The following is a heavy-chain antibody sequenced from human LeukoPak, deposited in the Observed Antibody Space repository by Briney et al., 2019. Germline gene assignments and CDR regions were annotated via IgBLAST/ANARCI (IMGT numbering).Heavy chain of an antibody. CDR2: IYYSGST. Sequence: SETLSLTCTGSAVSISSYYWSWIRPPPGNGLEWSGYIYYSGSTNYNPSHKSRVTISVDTSKHQSSLTLSSVTAADTAVYYGARFLGSTSRYSDGDHYSYYYGMDVWGQGTTVTVSS. D-gene: IGHD2-2*02. CDR3: ARFLGSTSRYSDGDHYSYYYGMDV. J-gene: IGHJ6*02. V-gene: IGHV4-59*08. CDR1: AVSISSYY.